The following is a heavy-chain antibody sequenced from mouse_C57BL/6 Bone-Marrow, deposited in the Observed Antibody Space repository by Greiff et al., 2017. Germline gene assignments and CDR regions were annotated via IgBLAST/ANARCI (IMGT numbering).Heavy chain of an antibody. CDR2: IDPEDGET. V-gene: IGHV14-2*01. Sequence: EVQLQQSGAELVKPGASVKLSCTASGFNIKDYYMHWVKQRTEQGLEWIGRIDPEDGETKYATKFQGKATITADTSSNTAYLQLSSLTSEDTAVYYCARKGAYYAMDYWGQGTSVTVSS. CDR1: GFNIKDYY. CDR3: ARKGAYYAMDY. J-gene: IGHJ4*01.